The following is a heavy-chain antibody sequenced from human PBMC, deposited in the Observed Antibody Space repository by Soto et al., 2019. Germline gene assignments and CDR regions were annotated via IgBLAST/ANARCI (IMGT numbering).Heavy chain of an antibody. D-gene: IGHD6-13*01. CDR3: AKGLINGRWYAED. V-gene: IGHV3-23*01. CDR1: VCTFSSCV. Sequence: EVHLLESGGGLVHPGESLKPACGSPVCTFSSCVMPWFRQAPGKGLEWVSCITDSGTGTYYADSVKGRFTISRDNSKNTMYLQMNNLRVEDTGVYYCAKGLINGRWYAEDWGQGTLVTVSS. J-gene: IGHJ4*02. CDR2: ITDSGTGT.